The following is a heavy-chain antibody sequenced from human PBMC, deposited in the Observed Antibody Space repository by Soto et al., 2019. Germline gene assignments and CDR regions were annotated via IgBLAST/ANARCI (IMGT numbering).Heavy chain of an antibody. V-gene: IGHV3-30-3*01. CDR3: AKEKYSSGFFDY. Sequence: PGGSLRLSCAASGFTFSSFAIHWVRQAPGKGLEWVAVISSDGTNKYYADSVKGRFTISRDDSKNTLELQMNSLRAEDTAVYYCAKEKYSSGFFDYWGQGTLVTVSS. J-gene: IGHJ4*02. CDR2: ISSDGTNK. CDR1: GFTFSSFA. D-gene: IGHD6-19*01.